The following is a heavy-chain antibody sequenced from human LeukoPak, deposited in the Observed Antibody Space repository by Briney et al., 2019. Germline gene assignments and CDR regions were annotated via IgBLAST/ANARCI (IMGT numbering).Heavy chain of an antibody. CDR3: ARDVAVAGHEGFDY. Sequence: ASVKVSCKASGRTFTSYAISWVRQAPGQGLEWMGGIIPIFGTANYAQKFQGRVTITADESTSTAYLELSSLRSEDTAVYYCARDVAVAGHEGFDYWGQGTLVTVSS. V-gene: IGHV1-69*13. D-gene: IGHD6-19*01. CDR2: IIPIFGTA. CDR1: GRTFTSYA. J-gene: IGHJ4*02.